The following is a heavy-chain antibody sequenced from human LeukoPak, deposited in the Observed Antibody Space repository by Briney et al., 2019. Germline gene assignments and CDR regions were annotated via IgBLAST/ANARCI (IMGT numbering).Heavy chain of an antibody. CDR3: ARVSTVTTHYYYGMDV. CDR2: IYTSGST. D-gene: IGHD4-11*01. CDR1: GGSISSYY. Sequence: PSETLSLTCTVSGGSISSYYWSWIRQPAGKGLEWIGRIYTSGSTNYNPSLKSRVTMSVDTSENQFSLKLSSVTAADTAVYYCARVSTVTTHYYYGMDVWGQGTTVTVSS. V-gene: IGHV4-4*07. J-gene: IGHJ6*02.